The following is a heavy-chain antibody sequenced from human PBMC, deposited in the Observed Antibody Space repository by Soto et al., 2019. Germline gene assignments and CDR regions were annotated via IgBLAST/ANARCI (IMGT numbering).Heavy chain of an antibody. CDR2: IYYSGST. CDR3: ARTGYSSVGAWFDP. V-gene: IGHV4-31*03. Sequence: SETLSLTCTVSGGSISSGGYYWSWIRQHPGKGLEWIGYIYYSGSTYYNPSLKSRVTISVDTSKNQFSLKLSSVTAADTAVYYCARTGYSSVGAWFDPWGQGTLVTVSS. CDR1: GGSISSGGYY. J-gene: IGHJ5*02. D-gene: IGHD6-19*01.